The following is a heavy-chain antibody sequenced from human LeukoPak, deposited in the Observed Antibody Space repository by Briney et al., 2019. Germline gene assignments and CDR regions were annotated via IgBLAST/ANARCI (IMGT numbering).Heavy chain of an antibody. CDR1: GGSISSYY. D-gene: IGHD3-22*01. V-gene: IGHV4-59*01. CDR2: IYYSGST. CDR3: ARWGYYDSSGYSSDAFDI. J-gene: IGHJ3*02. Sequence: SETLSLTCTVSGGSISSYYWSWIRQPPGKGLEWIGYIYYSGSTNYNPSLKSRVTISVDTSKNQFSLKLSSVTAADAAVYYCARWGYYDSSGYSSDAFDIWGQGTMVTVSS.